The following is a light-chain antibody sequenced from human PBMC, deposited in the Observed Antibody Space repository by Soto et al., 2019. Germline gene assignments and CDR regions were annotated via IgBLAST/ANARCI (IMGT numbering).Light chain of an antibody. Sequence: EIVLTQSPATLSLSPGERAALSYRASQSVSTFLACYPHKPGQAPRPLIYVASNRATGIPARFSGSGSGTDFTLTISSLEPEDSAFYYCQQRSNCWTFGQGTKVEIK. J-gene: IGKJ1*01. CDR2: VAS. CDR1: QSVSTF. CDR3: QQRSNCWT. V-gene: IGKV3-11*01.